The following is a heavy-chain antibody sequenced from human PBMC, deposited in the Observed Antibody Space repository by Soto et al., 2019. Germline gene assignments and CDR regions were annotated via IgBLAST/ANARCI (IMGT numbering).Heavy chain of an antibody. Sequence: PSETLSLTCTVSGGSISSGGYYWSWIRQHPGKGLEWIGYIYYSGNTYYNPSLKSRVTISVDMSKNQLSLKLSSVTATDTAVYYCARGAGEYQLLSWLDPWGQGTLVTVSS. J-gene: IGHJ5*02. V-gene: IGHV4-31*03. CDR1: GGSISSGGYY. CDR3: ARGAGEYQLLSWLDP. CDR2: IYYSGNT. D-gene: IGHD2-2*01.